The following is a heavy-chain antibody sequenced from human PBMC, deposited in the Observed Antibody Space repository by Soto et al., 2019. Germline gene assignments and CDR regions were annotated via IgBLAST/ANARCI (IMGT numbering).Heavy chain of an antibody. D-gene: IGHD6-13*01. CDR1: GFKFDDYG. J-gene: IGHJ3*02. Sequence: GGSLRLSCTASGFKFDDYGMHWVRQAPGKGLEWVSGISSDSAFLVYADSVKGRFTISRDNAKTSLYLQMNSLRTDDTAFYYCAKNLLRAATGRRGPFDIWGQGTMVTVSS. V-gene: IGHV3-9*01. CDR3: AKNLLRAATGRRGPFDI. CDR2: ISSDSAFL.